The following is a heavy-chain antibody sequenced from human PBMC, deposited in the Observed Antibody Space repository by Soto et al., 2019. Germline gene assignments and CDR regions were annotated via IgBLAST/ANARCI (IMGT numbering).Heavy chain of an antibody. CDR2: IYYSGST. CDR1: GGSISSYY. V-gene: IGHV4-59*01. CDR3: ARDSSSSYHNWFDP. J-gene: IGHJ5*02. Sequence: PSETLSLTCTVSGGSISSYYWSWIRQPPGKGLEWIGYIYYSGSTNYNPSLKSRVTISVDTSKNQFSLKLSSVTAADTAVYYCARDSSSSYHNWFDPWGQGTLVTVSS. D-gene: IGHD6-6*01.